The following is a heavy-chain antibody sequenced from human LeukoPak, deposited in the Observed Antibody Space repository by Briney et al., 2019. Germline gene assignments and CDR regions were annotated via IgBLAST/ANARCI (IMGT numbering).Heavy chain of an antibody. CDR1: GGSISSGSYY. V-gene: IGHV4-61*02. J-gene: IGHJ4*02. Sequence: SETLSLTCTVSGGSISSGSYYWSWIRQPAGKGLEWIGRIYTSGSTNYNPSLKSRVTISVDTSKNQFSLKLSSVTAADTAVYYCARDTIAAAGRNFDYWGQGTLVTVSS. CDR2: IYTSGST. CDR3: ARDTIAAAGRNFDY. D-gene: IGHD6-13*01.